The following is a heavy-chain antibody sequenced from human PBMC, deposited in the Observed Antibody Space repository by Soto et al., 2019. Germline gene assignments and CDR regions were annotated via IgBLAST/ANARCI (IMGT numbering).Heavy chain of an antibody. CDR2: IYPGDSDT. CDR1: GYSFTSYW. Sequence: GESLKISCKGSGYSFTSYWIGWVRQMPGKSLEWMGIIYPGDSDTRYSPSFQGQVTISADKSISTAYLQWSSLKASDTAMYYCALSWGYCSSTSCYDQDPADYYYYYGMDVWGQGTTVTVSS. CDR3: ALSWGYCSSTSCYDQDPADYYYYYGMDV. V-gene: IGHV5-51*01. J-gene: IGHJ6*02. D-gene: IGHD2-2*01.